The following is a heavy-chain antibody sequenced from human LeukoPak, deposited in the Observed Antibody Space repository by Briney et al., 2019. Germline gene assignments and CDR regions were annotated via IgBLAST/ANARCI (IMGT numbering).Heavy chain of an antibody. CDR2: ISGSGGST. V-gene: IGHV3-23*01. Sequence: GGSLRLSCAASGFTFSSYAMSWVRQAPGKGLEWVSAISGSGGSTYYADSVKGRFTISRDNSKNTLYLQMNSLRAEDTAVYYCAKSALDYGAYYYYMDVWGKGTTVTVSS. CDR1: GFTFSSYA. D-gene: IGHD4-17*01. J-gene: IGHJ6*03. CDR3: AKSALDYGAYYYYMDV.